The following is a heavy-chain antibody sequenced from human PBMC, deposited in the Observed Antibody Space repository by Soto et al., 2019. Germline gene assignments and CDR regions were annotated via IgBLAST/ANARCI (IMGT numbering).Heavy chain of an antibody. CDR1: GSTFNNFA. CDR3: ARAIKRWEFNYYFDF. CDR2: IVVISNTA. J-gene: IGHJ4*02. V-gene: IGHV1-69*06. Sequence: QVVLLQSGAEVKEPGSSVRVSCQVYGSTFNNFAFSWMRQAPGHGPEWMGGIVVISNTAEYSQRFQDRVTITADTSTNTLYMGLGSLTVGDTAVYYCARAIKRWEFNYYFDFWGQGTLVTVSS. D-gene: IGHD1-26*01.